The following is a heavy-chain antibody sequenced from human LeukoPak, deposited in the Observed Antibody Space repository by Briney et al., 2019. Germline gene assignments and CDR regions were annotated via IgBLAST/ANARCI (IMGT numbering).Heavy chain of an antibody. D-gene: IGHD6-19*01. CDR1: GGSISSSSYY. J-gene: IGHJ4*02. Sequence: SETLSLTCTVSGGSISSSSYYWGWLRQPPGQGLEWIGTIYYSGNTYYNPSLKRRVSISVDTSKKQFSLKLSSVTAADTAVYFCARQAVADNGCLYWGQGTRDTVSS. CDR3: ARQAVADNGCLY. CDR2: IYYSGNT. V-gene: IGHV4-39*01.